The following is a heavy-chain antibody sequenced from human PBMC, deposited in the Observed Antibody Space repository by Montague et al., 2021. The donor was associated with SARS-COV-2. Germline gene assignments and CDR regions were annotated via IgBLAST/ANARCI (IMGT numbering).Heavy chain of an antibody. V-gene: IGHV6-1*01. CDR3: ARHSYRTFDF. Sequence: CAISGDSVSTYGVTWYSIMQSPSRGFEWLGMTIYTGSAWYNEYAESVKGRITINPDTPKNQFSLHLTSVTPEDTAVYYCARHSYRTFDFWGQGTLVTVSS. CDR2: TIYTGSAWYN. J-gene: IGHJ4*02. D-gene: IGHD3-10*01. CDR1: GDSVSTYGVT.